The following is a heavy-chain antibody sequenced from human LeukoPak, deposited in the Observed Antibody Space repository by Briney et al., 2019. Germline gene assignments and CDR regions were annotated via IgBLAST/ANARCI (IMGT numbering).Heavy chain of an antibody. D-gene: IGHD2-15*01. V-gene: IGHV1-18*01. CDR2: ISAYNGNA. CDR3: ARDSLRGRSRRPGSGD. CDR1: GYTFTSYG. J-gene: IGHJ4*02. Sequence: ASVTVSCKDSGYTFTSYGISWVRQAPGQGLEWMGWISAYNGNANYAQKLQGRVTMATDPSTSTAYMELRSLRSDDPAVYYCARDSLRGRSRRPGSGDWGQGTLVTVSS.